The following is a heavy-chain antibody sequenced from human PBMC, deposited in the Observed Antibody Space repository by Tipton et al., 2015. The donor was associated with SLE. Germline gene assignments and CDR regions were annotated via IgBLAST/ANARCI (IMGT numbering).Heavy chain of an antibody. CDR3: ARVGGAANFDS. CDR2: IYKNGSP. D-gene: IGHD3-16*01. V-gene: IGHV4-31*02. J-gene: IGHJ4*02. Sequence: LRLSCTVSGGSISSGSYYWSWVRQHPGKGLEWIGYIYKNGSPYYNPSLKSRLTFSLDTSENQFSLRLTSVTAADTAVYYCARVGGAANFDSWGQGTLVTVSS. CDR1: GGSISSGSYY.